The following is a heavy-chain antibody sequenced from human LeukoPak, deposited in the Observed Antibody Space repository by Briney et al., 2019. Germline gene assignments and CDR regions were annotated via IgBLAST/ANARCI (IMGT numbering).Heavy chain of an antibody. D-gene: IGHD3-22*01. CDR1: GGSSSDTTYY. CDR2: IYFSET. J-gene: IGHJ3*02. V-gene: IGHV4-39*01. CDR3: ASPSKLVISRGGFDI. Sequence: SETLSLTCTVSGGSSSDTTYYWTWIRQPPGKGLEWIASIYFSETKYNPSLKSRVTISGDTSKNKFSLKLSSVTAADTVVYYCASPSKLVISRGGFDIWGQGTVVTVSA.